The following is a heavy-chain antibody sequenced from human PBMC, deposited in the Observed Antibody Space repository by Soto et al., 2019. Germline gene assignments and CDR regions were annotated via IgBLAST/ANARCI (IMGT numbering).Heavy chain of an antibody. J-gene: IGHJ6*02. CDR1: GYTFTSYG. CDR2: ISAYNGNT. Sequence: QVQLVQSGAEVKKPGASVKVSCKASGYTFTSYGISWVRQAPGQGLEWMGWISAYNGNTNYAQKLKGRVTMTTDTATSTAYMELRSLRSDDTAVYYCARSGYGGYSLHYYGMDVCVQGTTVTVSS. V-gene: IGHV1-18*01. D-gene: IGHD6-25*01. CDR3: ARSGYGGYSLHYYGMDV.